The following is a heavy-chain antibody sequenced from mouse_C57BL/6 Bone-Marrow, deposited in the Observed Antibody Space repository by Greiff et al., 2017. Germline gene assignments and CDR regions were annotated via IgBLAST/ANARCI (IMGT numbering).Heavy chain of an antibody. CDR1: GFSLTSYG. CDR2: IWSGGST. V-gene: IGHV2-2*01. Sequence: QVTLKVSGPGLVQPSQSLSITCTVSGFSLTSYGVHWVRQSPGKGLEWLGVIWSGGSTDYNAAFISRLSISKDNSKSQVFFKMNSLQADDTAIYYCARNVYYYGSWFAYWGQGTLVTVSA. D-gene: IGHD1-1*01. CDR3: ARNVYYYGSWFAY. J-gene: IGHJ3*01.